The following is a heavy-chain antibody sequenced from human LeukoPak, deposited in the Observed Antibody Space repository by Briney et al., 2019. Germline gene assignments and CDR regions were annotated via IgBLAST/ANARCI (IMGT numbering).Heavy chain of an antibody. Sequence: KPSETLSLTCTVSGGSISSYYWSWIRQPPGKGLEWIGYIYYSGSTNYNPSLKSRVTISVDTSKNQFSLKLSSVTAADTAVYYCARGSRASEPTNLGFDYWGQGTLVTVSS. CDR3: ARGSRASEPTNLGFDY. CDR2: IYYSGST. V-gene: IGHV4-59*01. CDR1: GGSISSYY. D-gene: IGHD1-14*01. J-gene: IGHJ4*02.